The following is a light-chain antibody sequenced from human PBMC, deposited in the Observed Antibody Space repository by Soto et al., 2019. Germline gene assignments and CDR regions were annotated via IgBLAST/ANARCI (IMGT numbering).Light chain of an antibody. J-gene: IGKJ2*01. CDR1: QSVSSY. CDR3: QQRSNWPL. CDR2: DAS. Sequence: EIVLTQSPATLSLSPGERATLSCRASQSVSSYLAWYQQKPGQAPRLLIYDASNRATGIPARFSGSGSGTDFNRTISSLAPEDFAVYYCQQRSNWPLFGQGTKLEIK. V-gene: IGKV3-11*01.